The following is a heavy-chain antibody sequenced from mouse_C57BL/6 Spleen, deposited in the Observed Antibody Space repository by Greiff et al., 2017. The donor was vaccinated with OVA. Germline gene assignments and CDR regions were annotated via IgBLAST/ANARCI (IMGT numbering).Heavy chain of an antibody. D-gene: IGHD3-3*01. CDR2: INPGSGGT. CDR3: ARSEGTFLDY. CDR1: GYAFTNYL. J-gene: IGHJ2*01. Sequence: VQLQQSGAELVRPGTSVKVSCKASGYAFTNYLIEWVKQRPGQGLEWIGVINPGSGGTNYNEKFKGKATLTADKSSSTAYMQLSSLTSEDSAVYFCARSEGTFLDYWGQGTTLTVSS. V-gene: IGHV1-54*01.